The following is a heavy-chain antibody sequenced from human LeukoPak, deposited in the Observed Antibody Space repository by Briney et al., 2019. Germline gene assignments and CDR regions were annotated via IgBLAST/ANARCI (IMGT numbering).Heavy chain of an antibody. J-gene: IGHJ3*02. CDR3: ARPNGRYCCSTTYSDAFEI. V-gene: IGHV4-39*01. Sequence: SETLSLTCTVSGGSISSSNYYWGWIRQPPGKGLEWIGCIYHSGSTYYNPSLKSRVTISVDTSKNQFSLKVTSVTAADTAVYYCARPNGRYCCSTTYSDAFEIWGQGTMVTVSS. CDR1: GGSISSSNYY. D-gene: IGHD2-2*01. CDR2: IYHSGST.